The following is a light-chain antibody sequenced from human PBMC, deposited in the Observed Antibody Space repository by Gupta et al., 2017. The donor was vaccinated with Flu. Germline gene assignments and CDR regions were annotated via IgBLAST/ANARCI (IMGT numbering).Light chain of an antibody. CDR3: QAWDSSTAV. CDR1: KLADQY. CDR2: QDS. V-gene: IGLV3-1*01. J-gene: IGLJ2*01. Sequence: SPGQSATITCYGNKLADQYACWYQQKPGQSLLVVSDQDSKRPSGIPERFSGSNSGNKANLTISGTQAVDEADYYCQAWDSSTAVFGGGTKLTVL.